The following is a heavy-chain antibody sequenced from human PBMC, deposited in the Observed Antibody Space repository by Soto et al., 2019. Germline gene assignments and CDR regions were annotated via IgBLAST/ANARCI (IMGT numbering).Heavy chain of an antibody. V-gene: IGHV1-69*02. J-gene: IGHJ6*02. Sequence: QVQLVQSGAEVKKPGSSVKVSCKASGGTFSSYTISWVRQAPGQGLEWMGRIIPILGIANYAQKFQGRVTITADNSTSTGYMELSSLRSEDTAVYYCANLGYCSGGSCYSSGYYYYGMDVWGQGTTVTVSS. CDR3: ANLGYCSGGSCYSSGYYYYGMDV. CDR2: IIPILGIA. D-gene: IGHD2-15*01. CDR1: GGTFSSYT.